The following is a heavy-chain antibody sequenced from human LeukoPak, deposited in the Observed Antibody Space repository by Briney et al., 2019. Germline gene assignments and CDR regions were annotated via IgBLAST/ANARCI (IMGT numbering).Heavy chain of an antibody. J-gene: IGHJ2*01. V-gene: IGHV7-4-1*02. CDR3: ARDFPARDWFFDL. CDR2: INANIGNP. CDR1: GYTFTSYS. Sequence: ASVKVSCKASGYTFTSYSMNWVRQAPGQGLEYMGWINANIGNPTYAQGFTGRFVFSLDTSVSTAYLQISSLKAEDTAVYYCARDFPARDWFFDLWGRGTLVTVSS.